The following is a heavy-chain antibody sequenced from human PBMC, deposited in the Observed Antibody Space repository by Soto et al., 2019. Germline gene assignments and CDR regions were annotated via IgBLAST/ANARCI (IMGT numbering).Heavy chain of an antibody. J-gene: IGHJ4*02. CDR2: SRNRDRSYTT. V-gene: IGHV3-72*01. D-gene: IGHD3-16*01. CDR1: GFTFSDHF. Sequence: EVQLVESGGGLVQPGGSLRLSCAASGFTFSDHFMDWVRQAPGKGLEWVGRSRNRDRSYTTEYAASVKGRFTISRDDSKNALYLQMNSLKTEDTALYYCASDYVWGSYHWSGGYWGQGTLVTVSS. CDR3: ASDYVWGSYHWSGGY.